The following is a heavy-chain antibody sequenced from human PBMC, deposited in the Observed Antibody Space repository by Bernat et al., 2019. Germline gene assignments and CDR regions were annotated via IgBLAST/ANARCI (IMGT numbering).Heavy chain of an antibody. CDR2: ISSSSSNK. Sequence: EVQLVESGGGLVQPGGSLRLSCAASGFTFSGYSMNWVRQAPGKGLEWVSSISSSSSNKYYADSVKGRFTISRDNPKNSLYLQMNSLRAEDTAVYYSASGAMRGCPILSVYYGMDVWGQGTTVTVSS. J-gene: IGHJ6*02. D-gene: IGHD3-22*01. CDR3: ASGAMRGCPILSVYYGMDV. V-gene: IGHV3-21*01. CDR1: GFTFSGYS.